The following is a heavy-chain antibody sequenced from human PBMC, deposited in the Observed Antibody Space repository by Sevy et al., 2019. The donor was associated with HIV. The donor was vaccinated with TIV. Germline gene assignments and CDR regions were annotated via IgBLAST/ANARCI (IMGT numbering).Heavy chain of an antibody. Sequence: SETLSLTCAVYGGSFSGYYWSWIRQPPGKGLEWIGEINHSGSTNYNPSLKSRVTISVDTSKNQFSLKLSSVTAADTAVYYCARLYDSSGPRFGYYYYGMDGWGQGTTVTVSS. V-gene: IGHV4-34*01. CDR3: ARLYDSSGPRFGYYYYGMDG. D-gene: IGHD3-22*01. CDR1: GGSFSGYY. J-gene: IGHJ6*02. CDR2: INHSGST.